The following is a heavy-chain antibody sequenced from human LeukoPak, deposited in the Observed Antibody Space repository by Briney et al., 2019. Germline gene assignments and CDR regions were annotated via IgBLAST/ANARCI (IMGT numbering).Heavy chain of an antibody. CDR3: ARDGPATTVTTLAFDI. V-gene: IGHV3-30*04. D-gene: IGHD4-17*01. CDR1: GFTFSSYA. Sequence: GRSLRLSCAASGFTFSSYAMHWARQAPGKGLEWVAVISYDGSNKYYADSVKGRFTISRDNSKNTLYLQMNSLRAEDTAVYYCARDGPATTVTTLAFDIWGQGTMVTVSS. J-gene: IGHJ3*02. CDR2: ISYDGSNK.